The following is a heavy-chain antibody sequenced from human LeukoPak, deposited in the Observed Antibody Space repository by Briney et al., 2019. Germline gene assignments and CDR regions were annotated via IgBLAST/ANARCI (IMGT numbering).Heavy chain of an antibody. CDR3: ARGLLGAAFDI. Sequence: GSLRLSCAASGFTFSSYSMNWVRQPPGKGLEWIGEINHSGSTNYNPSLKSRVTISVDTSKNQFSLKLSSVTAADTAVYYCARGLLGAAFDIWGQGTMVTVSS. D-gene: IGHD2-15*01. V-gene: IGHV4-34*01. CDR1: GFTFSSYS. J-gene: IGHJ3*02. CDR2: INHSGST.